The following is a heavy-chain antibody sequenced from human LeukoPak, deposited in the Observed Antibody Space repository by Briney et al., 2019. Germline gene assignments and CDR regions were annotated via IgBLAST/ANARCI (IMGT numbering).Heavy chain of an antibody. D-gene: IGHD3-22*01. V-gene: IGHV3-23*01. CDR1: GFTFSSYA. CDR2: ISGSGGST. Sequence: GGSLRLSCAASGFTFSSYAMSWVRQAPGKGLEWVSAISGSGGSTYYADSVKGRFTISRDNSKNTLYLQMNSLRAEDTAVYYCAKGYDSSGYYSGYYFDYWGRGTLVTVSS. CDR3: AKGYDSSGYYSGYYFDY. J-gene: IGHJ4*02.